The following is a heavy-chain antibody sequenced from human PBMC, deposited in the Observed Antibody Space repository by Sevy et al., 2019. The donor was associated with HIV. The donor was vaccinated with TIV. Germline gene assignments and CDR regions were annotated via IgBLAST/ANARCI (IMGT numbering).Heavy chain of an antibody. Sequence: GGSLRLSCAASGFPFSNYAMSWIRQAPGRGLEWVSYISGSGITYYADSVEGRFTISRDNARNSLYLQMNSLRADDTAVYYCARDPLLGIAREVARGGYWGQGTLVTVSS. CDR3: ARDPLLGIAREVARGGY. V-gene: IGHV3-11*01. D-gene: IGHD2-2*03. J-gene: IGHJ4*02. CDR1: GFPFSNYA. CDR2: ISGSGIT.